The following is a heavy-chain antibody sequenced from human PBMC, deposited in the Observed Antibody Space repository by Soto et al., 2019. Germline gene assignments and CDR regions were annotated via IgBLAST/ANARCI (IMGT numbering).Heavy chain of an antibody. D-gene: IGHD3-3*01. Sequence: SETLSLTCTVSGGSISSGDYYWSWIRQPPGKGLEWIGYIYYSGSTYYNPSLKSRVTISVDTSKNQFSLKLSSVTAADTAVYYCASRAFWSGYYYQYDYWGQGTLVTVSS. J-gene: IGHJ4*02. CDR2: IYYSGST. CDR1: GGSISSGDYY. V-gene: IGHV4-30-4*01. CDR3: ASRAFWSGYYYQYDY.